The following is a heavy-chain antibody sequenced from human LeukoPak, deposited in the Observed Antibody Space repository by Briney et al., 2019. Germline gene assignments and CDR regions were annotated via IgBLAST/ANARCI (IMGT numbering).Heavy chain of an antibody. J-gene: IGHJ4*02. CDR2: ISGSGDNT. CDR3: AKWKYSNSGIDDY. CDR1: GFTFSSYA. Sequence: GGSLRLSCAASGFTFSSYAMSWVHQAPGKGLEWVSVISGSGDNTYYADSVKGRFTISRDNSKNMLYLQMNSLRAEDTAVYYCAKWKYSNSGIDDYWGQGTLVTVSS. V-gene: IGHV3-23*01. D-gene: IGHD6-6*01.